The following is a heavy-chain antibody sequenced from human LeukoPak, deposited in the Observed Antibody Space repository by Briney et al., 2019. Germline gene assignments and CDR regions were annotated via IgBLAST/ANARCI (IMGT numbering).Heavy chain of an antibody. V-gene: IGHV5-51*01. CDR1: GYNFANYW. Sequence: GESLKISCKGFGYNFANYWIGWVRQMPGKGLEWMGIIYPGDSHTRYSPSFQGQVTISADKSITTAYLQCSSLKASDTAMYYCARAGYSSGWWGGFGYWGQGTLVTVSS. CDR2: IYPGDSHT. D-gene: IGHD6-19*01. CDR3: ARAGYSSGWWGGFGY. J-gene: IGHJ4*02.